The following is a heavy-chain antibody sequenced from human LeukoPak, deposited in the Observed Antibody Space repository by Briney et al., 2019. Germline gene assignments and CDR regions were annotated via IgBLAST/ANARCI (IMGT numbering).Heavy chain of an antibody. Sequence: SQTLSLTCAVSGASISSGGYSWSWLRQPPEKGLEWIGYIYHSGSTYYNPSLKSRVTISVDRSKNQFSLKLSSVTAADTAVYYCARAPYYGDFPYYFDYWGQGTLVTVSS. V-gene: IGHV4-30-2*01. CDR1: GASISSGGYS. CDR3: ARAPYYGDFPYYFDY. D-gene: IGHD4-17*01. J-gene: IGHJ4*02. CDR2: IYHSGST.